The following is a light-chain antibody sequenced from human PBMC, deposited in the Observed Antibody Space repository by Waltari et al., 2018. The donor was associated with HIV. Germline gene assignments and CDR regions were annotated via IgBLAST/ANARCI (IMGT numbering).Light chain of an antibody. Sequence: DIVMTQSPDSLVVSLGERATINCKSSQSVLYSSNNKNYLAWYQQKLGQPPKLLIYWASTRESGVPARFSGSGSGTDFTLTISSLQAEDVAVYYCQQYYSTPLTFGQGTKVEIK. J-gene: IGKJ1*01. CDR2: WAS. V-gene: IGKV4-1*01. CDR1: QSVLYSSNNKNY. CDR3: QQYYSTPLT.